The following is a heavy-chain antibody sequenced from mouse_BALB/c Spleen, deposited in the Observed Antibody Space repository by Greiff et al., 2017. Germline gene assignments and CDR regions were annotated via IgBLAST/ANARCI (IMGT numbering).Heavy chain of an antibody. CDR3: ARNYGMDY. CDR1: GFNIKDTY. V-gene: IGHV14-3*02. J-gene: IGHJ4*01. Sequence: VQLKESGAELVKPGASVKLSCTASGFNIKDTYMHWVKQRPEQGLEWIGRIDPANGNTKYDPKFQGKATITADTSSNTAYLQLSSLTSEDTAVYYCARNYGMDYWGQGTSVTVSS. CDR2: IDPANGNT.